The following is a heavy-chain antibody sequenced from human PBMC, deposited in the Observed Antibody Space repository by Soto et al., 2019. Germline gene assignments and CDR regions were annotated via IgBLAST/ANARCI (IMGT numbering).Heavy chain of an antibody. V-gene: IGHV3-30*03. CDR3: ARGNLSFDFDS. J-gene: IGHJ4*02. CDR1: GFGFGSFV. Sequence: GGSLRLSCAASGFGFGSFVMHWVRQAPGQGLEWLAFISRDGPNTFYADSVRGRLTLSRDYSKSTMYLQMSALRDEDTALYYCARGNLSFDFDSWGRGTLVTVSS. D-gene: IGHD2-15*01. CDR2: ISRDGPNT.